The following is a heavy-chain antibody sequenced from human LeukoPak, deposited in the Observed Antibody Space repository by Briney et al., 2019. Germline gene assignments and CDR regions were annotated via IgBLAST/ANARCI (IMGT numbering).Heavy chain of an antibody. CDR3: ARGALSGYDSSGYSLDY. V-gene: IGHV1-46*01. J-gene: IGHJ4*02. Sequence: GASVKVSCKASGYTFTSYYMHWVRQAPGQGREWMGIINPSGGSTSYAQKFQGRVTMTRDMSTSTVCMELSSLRSEDTAVYYCARGALSGYDSSGYSLDYWGQGTLVTVSS. CDR1: GYTFTSYY. CDR2: INPSGGST. D-gene: IGHD3-22*01.